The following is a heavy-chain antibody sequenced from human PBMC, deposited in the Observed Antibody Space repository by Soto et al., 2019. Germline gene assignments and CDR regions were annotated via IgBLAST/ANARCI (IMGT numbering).Heavy chain of an antibody. CDR3: ARRLPLRDYYYYYGMDV. V-gene: IGHV1-2*02. Sequence: QVQLVQSGAEVKKPGASVKVSCKASGYTFTGYYMHWVRQAPGQGLEWMGRINPNSGGTNYAQKFQGRVTMTRDTSISTAYMELSRLRSDDTAVYYCARRLPLRDYYYYYGMDVWGQGTTVTVSS. D-gene: IGHD5-12*01. J-gene: IGHJ6*02. CDR1: GYTFTGYY. CDR2: INPNSGGT.